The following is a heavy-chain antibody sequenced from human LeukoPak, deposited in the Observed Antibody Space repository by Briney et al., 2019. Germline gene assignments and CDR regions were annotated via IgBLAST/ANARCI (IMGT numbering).Heavy chain of an antibody. CDR3: ARELEYSSSHYGMDV. J-gene: IGHJ6*02. Sequence: GGPLRLSCAASGFTFSNYAMAWVRQAPGQGLEWVSVITGNSDTIYYSDSVKGRFTVSRDNSKNILYMQMNSLGAEDTAVYYCARELEYSSSHYGMDVWGQGTTVTVSS. CDR1: GFTFSNYA. V-gene: IGHV3-23*01. CDR2: ITGNSDTI. D-gene: IGHD6-13*01.